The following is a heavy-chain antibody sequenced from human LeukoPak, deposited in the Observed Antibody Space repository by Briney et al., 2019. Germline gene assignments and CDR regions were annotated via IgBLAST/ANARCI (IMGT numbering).Heavy chain of an antibody. J-gene: IGHJ6*03. CDR3: AISGYSSGWGSYYYYMDV. D-gene: IGHD6-19*01. V-gene: IGHV1-8*02. Sequence: ASVKVSCKASGYTFTSYDINWVRQATGQGREWMGWMNPNSGNTGYAQKFQGRVTMTRNTSISTAYMELSSLRSEDTAVYYCAISGYSSGWGSYYYYMDVWGKGTTVTISS. CDR2: MNPNSGNT. CDR1: GYTFTSYD.